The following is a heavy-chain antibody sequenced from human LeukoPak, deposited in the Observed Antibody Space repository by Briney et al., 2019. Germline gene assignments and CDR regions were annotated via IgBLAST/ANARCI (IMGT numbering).Heavy chain of an antibody. CDR3: ARHRSPSSLSFFDI. Sequence: SETLSLTCTVSGGSISSYYWSWIRQPPGKGLEWIGYIYTSETTNFNPALRSRVTISIDTSKNQVSLRLSSVTAADTALYYCARHRSPSSLSFFDIWGQGMLVIVSS. CDR2: IYTSETT. V-gene: IGHV4-4*09. D-gene: IGHD2-2*01. J-gene: IGHJ4*02. CDR1: GGSISSYY.